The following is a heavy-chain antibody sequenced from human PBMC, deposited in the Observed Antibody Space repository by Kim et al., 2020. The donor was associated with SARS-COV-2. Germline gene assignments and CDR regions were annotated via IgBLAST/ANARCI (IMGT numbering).Heavy chain of an antibody. CDR1: GYTFTSYG. CDR2: ISAYNGNT. V-gene: IGHV1-18*01. D-gene: IGHD1-20*01. CDR3: ARDTRYNWNDSSHYYYYGMDV. J-gene: IGHJ6*02. Sequence: ASVKVSCRASGYTFTSYGISWVRQAPGQGLEWMGWISAYNGNTNYAQKLQGRVTMTTDTSTSTAYMELRSLRSDDTAVYYCARDTRYNWNDSSHYYYYGMDVWGQGTTVTVSS.